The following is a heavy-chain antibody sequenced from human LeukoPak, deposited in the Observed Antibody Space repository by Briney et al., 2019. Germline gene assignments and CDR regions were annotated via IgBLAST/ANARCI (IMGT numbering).Heavy chain of an antibody. CDR2: INHSGST. CDR3: ARSQRGWLQLPSFDY. V-gene: IGHV4-34*01. J-gene: IGHJ4*02. Sequence: SETLSLTCAVYGGSFSGYYWSWLRQPPGKGLEWIGEINHSGSTNYNPSLKSRVTISVDTSKNQFSLKLSSVTAADTAVYYCARSQRGWLQLPSFDYWGQGTLVTVSS. D-gene: IGHD5-24*01. CDR1: GGSFSGYY.